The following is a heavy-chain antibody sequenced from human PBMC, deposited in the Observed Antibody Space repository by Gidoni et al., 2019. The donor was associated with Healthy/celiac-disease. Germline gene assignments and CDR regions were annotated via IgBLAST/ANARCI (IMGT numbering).Heavy chain of an antibody. J-gene: IGHJ4*02. Sequence: EVQRVESGGGLVQPGRSLRLSCAAAGFTVDDYAMHWVRQAPGKGLEWVSGISWNSGSIGYADSVKGRFTISRDNAKNSLYLQMNSLRAEDTALYYCAKGRGYSGYGHPFGDYWGQGTLVTVSS. CDR1: GFTVDDYA. CDR2: ISWNSGSI. D-gene: IGHD5-12*01. CDR3: AKGRGYSGYGHPFGDY. V-gene: IGHV3-9*01.